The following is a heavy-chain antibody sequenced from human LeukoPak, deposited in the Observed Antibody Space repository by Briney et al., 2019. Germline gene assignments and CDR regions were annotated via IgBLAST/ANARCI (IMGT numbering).Heavy chain of an antibody. D-gene: IGHD6-19*01. CDR2: IYYSGTT. CDR1: GGSFSGYY. Sequence: SETLSLTCAVYGGSFSGYYWSWIRQPPGKGLEWIGSIYYSGTTYYNPSLKSRVTISVDTSKNQFSLRLSSVTAADTAVYYCARLLEAVAGNHFDYWGQGTLVTVSS. CDR3: ARLLEAVAGNHFDY. V-gene: IGHV4-34*01. J-gene: IGHJ4*02.